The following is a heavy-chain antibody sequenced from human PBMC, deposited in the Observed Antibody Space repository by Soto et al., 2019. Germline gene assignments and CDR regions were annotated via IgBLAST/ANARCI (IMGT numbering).Heavy chain of an antibody. CDR1: GFTFSTYA. CDR2: ISGSGDST. J-gene: IGHJ3*02. D-gene: IGHD4-17*01. CDR3: AHPRGYGVFDAYDI. Sequence: SGGSLRLSCAASGFTFSTYAMSWVRQAPGKGLEWVSAISGSGDSTYSADSVRGRFTISRDNSINTLYLQMNNLGNEDTAVYYCAHPRGYGVFDAYDIWGQGTMVTVS. V-gene: IGHV3-23*01.